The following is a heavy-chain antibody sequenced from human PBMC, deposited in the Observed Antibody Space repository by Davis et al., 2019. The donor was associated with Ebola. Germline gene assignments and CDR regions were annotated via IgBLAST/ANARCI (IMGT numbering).Heavy chain of an antibody. D-gene: IGHD3-3*01. Sequence: GESLKISCAASGFTSSSYGMHWVRQAPGKGLEWVAVIWYDGSNKYYADSVKGRFTISRDNSKNTLYLQMNSLRAEDTAVYYCARDSRTYYDFWSGYAAFDYWGQGTLVTVSS. CDR1: GFTSSSYG. V-gene: IGHV3-33*01. J-gene: IGHJ4*02. CDR2: IWYDGSNK. CDR3: ARDSRTYYDFWSGYAAFDY.